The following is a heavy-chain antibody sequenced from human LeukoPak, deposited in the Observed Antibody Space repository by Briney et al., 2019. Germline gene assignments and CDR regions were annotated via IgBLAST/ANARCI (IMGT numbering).Heavy chain of an antibody. CDR3: VRDADGGNSWFDS. CDR1: GFVFSTHS. J-gene: IGHJ5*01. CDR2: ISSGSGDI. V-gene: IGHV3-21*01. Sequence: PGGSLRLSCAASGFVFSTHSMNWVRQAPGKGLEWVSWISSGSGDIYYAESVRGRFTISRDDAKNSLYLQMNNVRDEDTAVYYCVRDADGGNSWFDSWGQGTLVTVSS. D-gene: IGHD4-23*01.